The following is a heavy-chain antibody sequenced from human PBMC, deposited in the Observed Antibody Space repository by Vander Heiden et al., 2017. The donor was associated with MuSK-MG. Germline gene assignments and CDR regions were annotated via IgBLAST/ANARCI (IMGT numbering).Heavy chain of an antibody. V-gene: IGHV3-30*04. J-gene: IGHJ5*02. CDR3: ARDMWLLRCRFDP. CDR1: SSYA. D-gene: IGHD3-22*01. Sequence: SSYAMHWVRQAPGKGLEWVAVISYDGSNKYYADSVKGRFTISRDNSKNTLYLIMNSLRAEDTAVYYCARDMWLLRCRFDPWGQGTLVTVSS. CDR2: ISYDGSNK.